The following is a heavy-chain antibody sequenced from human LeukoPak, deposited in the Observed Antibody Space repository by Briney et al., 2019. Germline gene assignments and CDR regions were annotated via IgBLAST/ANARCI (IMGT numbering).Heavy chain of an antibody. J-gene: IGHJ5*02. Sequence: SVKVSCKASGGTFSSYAISWVRQAPGQGLEWMGGIIPIFGTANYAQKFQGRVTITADKSTSTAYMELSSLRSEDTAVYYCARGTEEYYDSSNWFDPWGQGTLVTVSS. CDR3: ARGTEEYYDSSNWFDP. V-gene: IGHV1-69*06. D-gene: IGHD3-22*01. CDR2: IIPIFGTA. CDR1: GGTFSSYA.